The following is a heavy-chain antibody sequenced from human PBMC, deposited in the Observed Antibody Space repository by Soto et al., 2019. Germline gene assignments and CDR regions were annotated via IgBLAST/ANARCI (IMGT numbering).Heavy chain of an antibody. J-gene: IGHJ6*02. CDR1: GSSISSGDYY. CDR3: ASDLYGDYGGWSYGMDV. D-gene: IGHD4-17*01. V-gene: IGHV4-30-4*01. Sequence: SETLSLTCTVSGSSISSGDYYWSWIRQPPGQGLEWIGYIYYSGSTYYNPSLKSRVTISVDTSKNQFSLKLSSVTAADTAVYLCASDLYGDYGGWSYGMDVWGQGTTVTVSS. CDR2: IYYSGST.